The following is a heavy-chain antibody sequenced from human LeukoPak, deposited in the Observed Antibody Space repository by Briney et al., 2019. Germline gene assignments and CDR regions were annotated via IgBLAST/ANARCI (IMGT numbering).Heavy chain of an antibody. Sequence: SVKVSCKASGGTFSGYTISWVRQAPGQGLEWMGRIIPILGIANYAQKFQGRVTITADKSTSTAYMELSSLRSEDTAVYYCAREDAYYDILTGYYTLYYFDYWGQGTLVTVSS. CDR1: GGTFSGYT. CDR2: IIPILGIA. J-gene: IGHJ4*02. CDR3: AREDAYYDILTGYYTLYYFDY. V-gene: IGHV1-69*04. D-gene: IGHD3-9*01.